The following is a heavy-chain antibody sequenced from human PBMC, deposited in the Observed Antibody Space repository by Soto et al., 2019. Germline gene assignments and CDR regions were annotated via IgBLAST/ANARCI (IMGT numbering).Heavy chain of an antibody. CDR1: GFTVSSNY. CDR2: IYSGGST. J-gene: IGHJ4*02. CDR3: ARGQYSSGWPEWFAFDY. Sequence: GGSLRLSCAASGFTVSSNYMSWVRQAPGKGLEWVSVIYSGGSTYYADSVKGRFTISRHNSKNTLYLQMNSLRAEDTAVYYCARGQYSSGWPEWFAFDYWGQGTLVTVSS. V-gene: IGHV3-53*04. D-gene: IGHD6-19*01.